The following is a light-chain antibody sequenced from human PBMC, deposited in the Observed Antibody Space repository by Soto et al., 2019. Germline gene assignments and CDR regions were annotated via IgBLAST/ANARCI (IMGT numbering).Light chain of an antibody. V-gene: IGLV2-23*01. J-gene: IGLJ1*01. CDR3: CSYAGSSTYV. CDR2: EGF. CDR1: SSDVGSYNL. Sequence: QSALTQPASVSGSPGQSITISCTGTSSDVGSYNLVSWYQHHPGKAPKLMIYEGFKWPSGVSNRFSGSKSGNTASLTISGLQAEDEADYYCCSYAGSSTYVFGTGTKVTVL.